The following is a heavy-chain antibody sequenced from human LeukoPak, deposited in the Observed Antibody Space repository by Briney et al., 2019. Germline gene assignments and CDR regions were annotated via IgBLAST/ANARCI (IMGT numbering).Heavy chain of an antibody. V-gene: IGHV4-30-2*01. Sequence: SETLSLTCTVSGGSISSGGYYWSWIRQPPGKGLEWIGYIYHSGSTNYNPSLKSRVTISVDKSKNQFSLKLSSVTAADTAVYYCARRTTVTLKYNWFDPWGQGTLVTVSS. CDR2: IYHSGST. CDR3: ARRTTVTLKYNWFDP. J-gene: IGHJ5*02. CDR1: GGSISSGGYY. D-gene: IGHD4-17*01.